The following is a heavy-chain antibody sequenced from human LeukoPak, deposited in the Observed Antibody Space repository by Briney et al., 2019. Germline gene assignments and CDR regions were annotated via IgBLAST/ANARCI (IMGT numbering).Heavy chain of an antibody. J-gene: IGHJ5*02. Sequence: PSETLSLTCTVSGGSVSSYYWSWIRQPPGKGLEWIGYIYYSGSTNYNPSLKSRVTISVDTSKNQFSLQLNSVTPEDTAVYYCARGRYCSSTSCYHWFDPWGQGTLVTVSS. CDR2: IYYSGST. V-gene: IGHV4-59*02. CDR3: ARGRYCSSTSCYHWFDP. CDR1: GGSVSSYY. D-gene: IGHD2-2*01.